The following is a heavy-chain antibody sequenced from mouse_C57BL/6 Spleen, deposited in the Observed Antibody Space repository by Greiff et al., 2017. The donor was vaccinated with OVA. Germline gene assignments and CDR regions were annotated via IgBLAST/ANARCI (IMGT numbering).Heavy chain of an antibody. V-gene: IGHV1-54*01. J-gene: IGHJ1*03. D-gene: IGHD1-1*01. CDR3: ARSYDYGSSYEYFDV. CDR2: INPGSGGT. CDR1: GYAFTNYL. Sequence: VKLMESGAELVRPGTSVKVSCKASGYAFTNYLIEWVKQRPGQGLEWIGVINPGSGGTNYNEQFKGNATLTADKSSSTAYMQLSSLTSEDSAVYFCARSYDYGSSYEYFDVWGTGTTVTVSS.